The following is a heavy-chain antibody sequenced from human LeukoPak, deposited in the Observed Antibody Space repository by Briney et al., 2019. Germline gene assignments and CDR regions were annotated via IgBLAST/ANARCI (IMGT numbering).Heavy chain of an antibody. CDR3: AVRRYFDWLLLP. D-gene: IGHD3-9*01. J-gene: IGHJ4*02. V-gene: IGHV1-8*02. CDR1: GYTFTGYY. CDR2: MNPNSGNT. Sequence: ASVKVSCKASGYTFTGYYMHWVRQATGQGLEWMGWMNPNSGNTGYAQKFQGRVTMTRNTSISTAYMELSSLRSEDTAVYYCAVRRYFDWLLLPWGQGTLVTVSS.